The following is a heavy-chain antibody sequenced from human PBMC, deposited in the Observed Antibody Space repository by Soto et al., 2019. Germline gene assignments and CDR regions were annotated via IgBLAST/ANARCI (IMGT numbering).Heavy chain of an antibody. J-gene: IGHJ6*02. V-gene: IGHV1-2*02. CDR3: ARGNSSGWYIFYYYGMDV. CDR1: GYTFTGYY. D-gene: IGHD6-19*01. Sequence: GASVKVSCKASGYTFTGYYMHWVRQAPGQGLEWMGWINPNSGGTNYAQKFQGRVTMTRDTSISTAYMELSRLRSDDTAVYYCARGNSSGWYIFYYYGMDVWGQGTTVTVS. CDR2: INPNSGGT.